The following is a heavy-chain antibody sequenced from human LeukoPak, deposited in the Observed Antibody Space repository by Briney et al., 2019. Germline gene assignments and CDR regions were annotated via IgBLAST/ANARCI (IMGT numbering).Heavy chain of an antibody. D-gene: IGHD6-19*01. V-gene: IGHV3-21*01. Sequence: GGSLRLSCAASGFTFSSYSMNWVRQAPGRGLEWVSSTSSSSSYIYYADSVKGRFTISRDNAKNSLYLQMNSLRAEDTAVYYCAKRSPSSGWRVYYFDYWGQGTLVTVSS. CDR1: GFTFSSYS. CDR2: TSSSSSYI. J-gene: IGHJ4*02. CDR3: AKRSPSSGWRVYYFDY.